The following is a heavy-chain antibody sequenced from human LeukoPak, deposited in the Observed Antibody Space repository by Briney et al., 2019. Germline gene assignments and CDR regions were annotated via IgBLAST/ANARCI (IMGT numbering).Heavy chain of an antibody. Sequence: ASVKVSCKTSGYTFTTYDVSWVRQAPGQGLEWMGWISTNNANTNYAQKVQGRVTMTTDTSTSTAYMELRSLRSDDTAVYYCARTTQWFGVPDAFDIWGQGTMVTVSS. J-gene: IGHJ3*02. D-gene: IGHD3-10*01. V-gene: IGHV1-18*01. CDR2: ISTNNANT. CDR3: ARTTQWFGVPDAFDI. CDR1: GYTFTTYD.